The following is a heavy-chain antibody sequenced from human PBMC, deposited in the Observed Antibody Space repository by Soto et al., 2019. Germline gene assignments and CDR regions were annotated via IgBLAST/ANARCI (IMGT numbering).Heavy chain of an antibody. CDR1: GYTFRNYG. V-gene: IGHV1-18*01. Sequence: ASVKVSCKASGYTFRNYGISWVRQAPGQGLEWVGWISGYTGDTQYAQKFQGRVTMTTDTSTSTVYMELSSLRSEDTAMYYCARDLKLESPNYYDSSGSFDYWGQGTLVTVSS. CDR3: ARDLKLESPNYYDSSGSFDY. CDR2: ISGYTGDT. D-gene: IGHD3-22*01. J-gene: IGHJ4*02.